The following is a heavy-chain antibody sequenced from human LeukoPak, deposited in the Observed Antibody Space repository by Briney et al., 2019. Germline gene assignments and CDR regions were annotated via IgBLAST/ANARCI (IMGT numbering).Heavy chain of an antibody. D-gene: IGHD3-3*01. Sequence: ASVKVSCKVSGYTLTELSKHWVRQAPGKGLEWMGGFDPEDGETIYAQKFQGRVTMTEDTSTDTAYMELSSLRSEDTAVYYCATDLRFLEWLGFDYWGQGTLVTVSS. V-gene: IGHV1-24*01. CDR1: GYTLTELS. J-gene: IGHJ4*02. CDR3: ATDLRFLEWLGFDY. CDR2: FDPEDGET.